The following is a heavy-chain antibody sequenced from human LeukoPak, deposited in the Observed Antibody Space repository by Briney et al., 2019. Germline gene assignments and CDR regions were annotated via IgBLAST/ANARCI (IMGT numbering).Heavy chain of an antibody. CDR2: INPNSGGT. J-gene: IGHJ4*02. V-gene: IGHV1-2*02. Sequence: ASVKVSCEASGYTFTGYYMHWVRQAPGQGLEWMGWINPNSGGTNYAQKFQGRVTMTRDTSISTAYMELSRLRSDDTAVYYCARDGYGDYFPELPDYWGQGTLVTVSS. CDR1: GYTFTGYY. CDR3: ARDGYGDYFPELPDY. D-gene: IGHD4-17*01.